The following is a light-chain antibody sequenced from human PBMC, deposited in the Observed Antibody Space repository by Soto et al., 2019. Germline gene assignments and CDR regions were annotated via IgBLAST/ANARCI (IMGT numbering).Light chain of an antibody. J-gene: IGKJ1*01. Sequence: DIHMTQARSTLSSSLGDRVTITCRASQTISNWLAWYQQKPGKAPKLLIYDASSLESGVPSRFSGSGSGTEFTLTISSLQPDDFATYYCQHYNSYSEAFGQGTKVDIK. CDR2: DAS. CDR3: QHYNSYSEA. CDR1: QTISNW. V-gene: IGKV1-5*01.